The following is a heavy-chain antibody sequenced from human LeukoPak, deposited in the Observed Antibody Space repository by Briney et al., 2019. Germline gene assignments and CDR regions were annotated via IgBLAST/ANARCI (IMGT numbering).Heavy chain of an antibody. Sequence: SETLSLTCTVSGGSISSYYWSWIRQPPGRGVEWLGYISDAGSTNYSPSLETRVTISIDTSKNQFSLRLSSVTTADTAMYYCVRVPLNWGPWYFDLWGRGTLVTDSS. CDR3: VRVPLNWGPWYFDL. J-gene: IGHJ2*01. V-gene: IGHV4-59*01. CDR1: GGSISSYY. D-gene: IGHD7-27*01. CDR2: ISDAGST.